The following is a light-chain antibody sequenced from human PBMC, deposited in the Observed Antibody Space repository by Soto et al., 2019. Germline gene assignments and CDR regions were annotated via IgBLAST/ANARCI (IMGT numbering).Light chain of an antibody. CDR3: QQYGSSGT. V-gene: IGKV3-20*01. CDR2: GAS. Sequence: EIVLTQSPGTLSLSPCERATLSXRASQSVSNNYLAWYQQKPGQAPRLLIYGASNRATGIPDRFSGSGSGTDFTLTISRLEPEDFAVYYCQQYGSSGTFGQGTKVDI. CDR1: QSVSNNY. J-gene: IGKJ1*01.